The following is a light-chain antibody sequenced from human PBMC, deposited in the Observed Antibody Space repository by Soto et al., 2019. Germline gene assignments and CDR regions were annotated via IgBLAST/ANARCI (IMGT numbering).Light chain of an antibody. Sequence: DIEMTQSPSTLAASVGDRVTITCRASQSFVYWLAWYQQKPGKAPQLLIYEASSLESGVPSRFSGSGSGTEFTLTIGGLQPDDFATYYCQQFNSYPITFGQGTRLEIK. CDR1: QSFVYW. CDR2: EAS. V-gene: IGKV1-5*01. CDR3: QQFNSYPIT. J-gene: IGKJ5*01.